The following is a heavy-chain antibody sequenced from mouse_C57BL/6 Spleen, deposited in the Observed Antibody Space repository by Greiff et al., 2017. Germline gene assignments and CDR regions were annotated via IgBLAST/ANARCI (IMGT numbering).Heavy chain of an antibody. CDR1: GYTFTSYW. CDR2: IDPSDSET. Sequence: QVQLKQPGAELVRPGSSVKLSCKASGYTFTSYWMHWVKQRPIQGLEWIGNIDPSDSETHYNQKFKDKATLTVDKSSSTAYMQLSSLTSEDSAVYYCAAYDYDGEDYWGQGTTLTVSS. D-gene: IGHD2-4*01. CDR3: AAYDYDGEDY. J-gene: IGHJ2*01. V-gene: IGHV1-52*01.